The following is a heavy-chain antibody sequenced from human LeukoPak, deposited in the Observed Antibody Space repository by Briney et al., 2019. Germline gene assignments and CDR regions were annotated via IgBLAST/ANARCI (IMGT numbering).Heavy chain of an antibody. CDR1: GYTFTSYD. CDR3: ARGASHITMVRGASGGFDP. V-gene: IGHV1-8*01. J-gene: IGHJ5*02. CDR2: MNPNSGNT. Sequence: GASVKVSCKASGYTFTSYDINWVRQATGQGLEWMGWMNPNSGNTGYAQKFQGRVTMTRNTSISTAYMELSSLRSEDTAVYYCARGASHITMVRGASGGFDPWGQGTLVTVSS. D-gene: IGHD3-10*01.